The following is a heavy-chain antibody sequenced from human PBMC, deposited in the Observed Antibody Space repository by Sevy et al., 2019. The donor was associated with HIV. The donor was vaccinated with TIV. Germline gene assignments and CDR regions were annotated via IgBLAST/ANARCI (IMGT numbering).Heavy chain of an antibody. V-gene: IGHV4-34*01. Sequence: SETLSLTCAVYGGSFSGYYWSWIRQPPGKGLEWIGEINHSGSTNYNPSLKSRVTISVDTSKNQFSLKLSSVTAADTAVYYCARGREQWLIPSPPPDYWGQGTLVTVSS. CDR1: GGSFSGYY. J-gene: IGHJ4*02. CDR3: ARGREQWLIPSPPPDY. CDR2: INHSGST. D-gene: IGHD6-19*01.